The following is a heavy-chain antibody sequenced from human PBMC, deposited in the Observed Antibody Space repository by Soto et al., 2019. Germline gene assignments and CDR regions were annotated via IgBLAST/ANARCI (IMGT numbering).Heavy chain of an antibody. V-gene: IGHV1-24*01. D-gene: IGHD6-19*01. J-gene: IGHJ6*02. CDR1: GYTFTGYY. CDR3: ATNVAANYYYYYGMDV. Sequence: GASVKVSCKASGYTFTGYYIHWVRQAPGKGLEWMGGFDPEDGETIYAQKFQGRVTMTEDTSTDTAYMELSSLRSEDTAVYYCATNVAANYYYYYGMDVWGQGTTVTVS. CDR2: FDPEDGET.